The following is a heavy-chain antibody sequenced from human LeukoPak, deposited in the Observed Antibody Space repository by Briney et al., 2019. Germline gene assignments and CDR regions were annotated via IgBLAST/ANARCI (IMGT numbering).Heavy chain of an antibody. CDR3: AKSARITMVRGAFFDY. CDR1: GFPFSSYW. D-gene: IGHD3-10*01. Sequence: SGGSLRLSCVASGFPFSSYWMTWVRQAPGKGLEWVSAISGSGGSTYYADSVKGRFTISRDNSKNTLYLQMNSLRAEDTAVYYCAKSARITMVRGAFFDYWGQGTLVTVSS. CDR2: ISGSGGST. V-gene: IGHV3-23*01. J-gene: IGHJ4*02.